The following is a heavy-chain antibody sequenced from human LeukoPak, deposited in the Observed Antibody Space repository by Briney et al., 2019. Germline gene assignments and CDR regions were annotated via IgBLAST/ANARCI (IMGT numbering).Heavy chain of an antibody. V-gene: IGHV3-7*05. D-gene: IGHD1-1*01. CDR3: ASQKNGASDY. CDR2: IKQDGSEK. J-gene: IGHJ4*01. Sequence: GGSLRLSCAASGFTFSNYWMSWVRQAPGKGLEWLTNIKQDGSEKYYVDSVKGRFTISRDNAKNSLYLQMNSLRAQDTAVYYCASQKNGASDYWGQGTLVTVSS. CDR1: GFTFSNYW.